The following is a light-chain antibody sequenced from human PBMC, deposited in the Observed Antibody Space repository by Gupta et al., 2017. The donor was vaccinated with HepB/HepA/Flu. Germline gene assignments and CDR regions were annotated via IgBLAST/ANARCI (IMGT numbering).Light chain of an antibody. J-gene: IGLJ2*01. CDR2: EVS. CDR1: SSDVGSYNV. CDR3: CSYASSSTVV. V-gene: IGLV2-23*02. Sequence: SALTQPASVSGSPEPSITISCTGTSSDVGSYNVVSWYQQHPEKAHKLMIYEVSKRPPGVSNRFSGSKSGNTASLTISGLEVEDEADYYCCSYASSSTVVFGGGTKLTGL.